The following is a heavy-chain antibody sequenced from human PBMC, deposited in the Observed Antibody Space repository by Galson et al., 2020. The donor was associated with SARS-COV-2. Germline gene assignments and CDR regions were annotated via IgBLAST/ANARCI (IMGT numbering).Heavy chain of an antibody. CDR2: IIPIFGTA. CDR1: GGTFSSYA. CDR3: AGGQYQLLSLNGYYYYGMDV. D-gene: IGHD2-2*01. Sequence: SVKVSCKASGGTFSSYAISWVRQAPGQGLEWMGGIIPIFGTANYAQKFQGRVTITADESTNTAYMELSSLRSEDTAVYYCAGGQYQLLSLNGYYYYGMDVWGQGTTVTVSS. V-gene: IGHV1-69*13. J-gene: IGHJ6*02.